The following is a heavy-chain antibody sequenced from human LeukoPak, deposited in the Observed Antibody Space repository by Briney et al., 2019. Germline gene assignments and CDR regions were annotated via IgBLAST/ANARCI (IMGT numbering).Heavy chain of an antibody. D-gene: IGHD3-22*01. CDR1: GYTFTDYY. V-gene: IGHV1-2*02. Sequence: ASVKVSCKASGYTFTDYYMHWVRQAPGQGLEWMGWINPNSGGTNYAQKFQGRVTMTRDTSVSTAYMELSRLRSDDTAVYYCARVSSSGYYYLNFDYWGQGTLVTVSS. J-gene: IGHJ4*02. CDR2: INPNSGGT. CDR3: ARVSSSGYYYLNFDY.